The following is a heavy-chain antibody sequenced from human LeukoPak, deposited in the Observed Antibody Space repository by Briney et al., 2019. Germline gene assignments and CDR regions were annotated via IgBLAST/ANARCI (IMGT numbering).Heavy chain of an antibody. J-gene: IGHJ4*02. CDR1: GFTFSTYS. Sequence: GGSLRLSCAASGFTFSTYSMNWVRQAPGKGLEWLSYISSSSRDIDYADSVKGRFTISRDNAKNSLYLQMNTLRAEDTAVYYCARFSSLEELSLFRYWGQGTLVTVSS. V-gene: IGHV3-21*05. D-gene: IGHD3-16*02. CDR2: ISSSSRDI. CDR3: ARFSSLEELSLFRY.